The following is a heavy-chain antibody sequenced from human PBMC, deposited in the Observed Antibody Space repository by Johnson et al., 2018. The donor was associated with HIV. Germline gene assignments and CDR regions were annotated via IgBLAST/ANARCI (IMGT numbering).Heavy chain of an antibody. CDR2: ISYDGSNK. Sequence: QVQLVESGGGVVQPGRSLRLSCAASGFTLSSYAMHWVRQAPGKGLEWVAVISYDGSNKYYADSVKGRFTISRDNSDNSLYLQMNSLRLDDMAVYYCVRGWHTSGRCDVFDIWGQGTMVTVSS. V-gene: IGHV3-30-3*01. CDR1: GFTLSSYA. J-gene: IGHJ3*02. CDR3: VRGWHTSGRCDVFDI. D-gene: IGHD2-15*01.